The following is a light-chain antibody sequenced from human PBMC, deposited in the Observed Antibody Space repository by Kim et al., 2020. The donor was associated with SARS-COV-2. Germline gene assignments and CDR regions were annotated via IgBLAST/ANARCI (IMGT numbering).Light chain of an antibody. CDR3: QQYHAYWT. CDR2: DAS. Sequence: GDRVTITCRASQSINKWLAWYQQKPGTAPKLLIYDASTFESGVPSRFSGSGSETEFTLTITSLQPDDLATYYCQQYHAYWTFGQGTKVDIK. J-gene: IGKJ1*01. V-gene: IGKV1-5*01. CDR1: QSINKW.